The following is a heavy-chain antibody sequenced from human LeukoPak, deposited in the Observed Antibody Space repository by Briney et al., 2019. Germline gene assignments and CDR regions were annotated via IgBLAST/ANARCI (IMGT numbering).Heavy chain of an antibody. V-gene: IGHV3-21*01. D-gene: IGHD6-19*01. J-gene: IGHJ4*02. CDR2: ISSRSSYL. Sequence: GGSLRLSCVASGFIFMTYTMNWVRQAPGKGLEWVSSISSRSSYLYYAASEKGQFTFSRDNTKNSLYLQNNIRREETPVVYYCAREESGSSGWYDYWGQGTLVTVSS. CDR1: GFIFMTYT. CDR3: AREESGSSGWYDY.